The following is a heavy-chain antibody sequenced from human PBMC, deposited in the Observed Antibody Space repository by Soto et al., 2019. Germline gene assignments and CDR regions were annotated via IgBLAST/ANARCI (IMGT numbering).Heavy chain of an antibody. D-gene: IGHD5-12*01. J-gene: IGHJ5*02. CDR3: ARESIVAAT. V-gene: IGHV4-38-2*02. Sequence: QVQLQESGPGLVKPSETLSLTCAVSGYSISSGYYWGWIRQPPGKGLEWIGSIYHSGSTYYNPSLKSRVTISVDTSENQFSLKLSSVTAADTAVYYCARESIVAATWGQGTLVTVSS. CDR1: GYSISSGYY. CDR2: IYHSGST.